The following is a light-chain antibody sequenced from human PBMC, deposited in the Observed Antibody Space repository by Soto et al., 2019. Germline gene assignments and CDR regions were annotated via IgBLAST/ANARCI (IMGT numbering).Light chain of an antibody. V-gene: IGKV3-15*01. CDR1: EFVAYN. CDR2: RAS. J-gene: IGKJ1*01. CDR3: QEYDKWPLWT. Sequence: EIVVTQSPATLSVSPGDRATLSCRASEFVAYNLAWYQQRSGQPPRLLMYRASTRATGVPARFSGSGAGRDLTLTISDLQSEDFAVYYCQEYDKWPLWTFGQGTKLEMK.